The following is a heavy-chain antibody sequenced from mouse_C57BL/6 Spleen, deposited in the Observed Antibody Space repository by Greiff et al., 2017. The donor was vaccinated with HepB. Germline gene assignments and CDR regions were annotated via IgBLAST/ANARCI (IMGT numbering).Heavy chain of an antibody. CDR3: ARRGTTVVATGDY. J-gene: IGHJ4*01. Sequence: QVQLQQSGAELVRPGTSVKLSCKASGYTFTSYWMHWVKQRPGQGLEWIGVIDPSDSYTNYNQKFKGKATLTVDTSSSTAYMQLSSLTSEDSAVYYCARRGTTVVATGDYWGQGTSVTVSS. CDR2: IDPSDSYT. CDR1: GYTFTSYW. V-gene: IGHV1-59*01. D-gene: IGHD1-1*01.